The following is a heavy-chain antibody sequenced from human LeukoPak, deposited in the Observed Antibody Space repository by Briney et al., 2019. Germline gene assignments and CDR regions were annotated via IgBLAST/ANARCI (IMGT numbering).Heavy chain of an antibody. D-gene: IGHD1-26*01. CDR2: ISTTGYTI. CDR1: GFTFSDFY. CDR3: AKGRGWEASYMDV. Sequence: SGGSLRLSCGASGFTFSDFYMSWIRQAPGQGLEWLSYISTTGYTIYYADSVKGRFTISRDNTQNSLFLQMDSLRVEDTAVYYCAKGRGWEASYMDVWGKGTTVTISS. V-gene: IGHV3-11*04. J-gene: IGHJ6*03.